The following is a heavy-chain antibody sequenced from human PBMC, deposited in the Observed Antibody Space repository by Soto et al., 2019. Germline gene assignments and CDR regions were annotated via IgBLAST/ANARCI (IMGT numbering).Heavy chain of an antibody. V-gene: IGHV1-46*01. CDR1: GYTFTSYY. CDR2: INPSGGST. D-gene: IGHD3-10*01. Sequence: ASVKVSCKASGYTFTSYYMHWVRQAPGQGLEWMGIINPSGGSTSYAQKFQGRVTMTRDTSTSTVYMELSSLRSEDTAVYYCARLVTMVRGVIFFDYYYGMDVWGQGTTVTVSS. J-gene: IGHJ6*02. CDR3: ARLVTMVRGVIFFDYYYGMDV.